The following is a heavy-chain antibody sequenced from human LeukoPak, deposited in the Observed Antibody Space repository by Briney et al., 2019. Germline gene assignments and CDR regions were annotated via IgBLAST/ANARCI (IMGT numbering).Heavy chain of an antibody. Sequence: GGSLRLSCAASGFTFSSYWMSWVRQAPGKGLEWVANIKQDESEKYYVDSVKGRFTISRDNAKNSLYRQMNSLRAEDTAVYYCARDLMGIAYRGAFYYWGQGTLVTVSS. CDR1: GFTFSSYW. D-gene: IGHD6-13*01. CDR3: ARDLMGIAYRGAFYY. V-gene: IGHV3-7*03. J-gene: IGHJ4*02. CDR2: IKQDESEK.